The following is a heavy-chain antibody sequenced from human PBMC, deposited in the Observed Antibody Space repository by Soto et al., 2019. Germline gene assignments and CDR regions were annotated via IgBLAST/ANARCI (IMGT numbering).Heavy chain of an antibody. Sequence: QVQLVESGGGVVQPGRSLRLSCAASGFTFSSYGMHWVRQAPGKGLEWVAIIWYDGSNKYYADSVKGRFTISRDNSKNTLYLQMNSLSAEDTAVYYCASARAYSSSWYVDYWGQGTLVTVSS. CDR3: ASARAYSSSWYVDY. V-gene: IGHV3-33*01. J-gene: IGHJ4*02. CDR1: GFTFSSYG. CDR2: IWYDGSNK. D-gene: IGHD6-13*01.